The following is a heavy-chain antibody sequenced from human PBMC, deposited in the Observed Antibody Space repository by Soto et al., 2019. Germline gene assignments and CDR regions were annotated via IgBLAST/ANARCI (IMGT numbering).Heavy chain of an antibody. Sequence: SETLSLTCTVSGGSISSSSYYWGWIRQPPGKGLEWIGSIYYSGSTYYNPSLKSRVTISVDTSKNQFSLKLSSVTAADTAVYYCARQMVTEYYYYYMDVWGKGTTVTVSS. CDR3: ARQMVTEYYYYYMDV. V-gene: IGHV4-39*01. CDR2: IYYSGST. CDR1: GGSISSSSYY. J-gene: IGHJ6*03. D-gene: IGHD2-8*01.